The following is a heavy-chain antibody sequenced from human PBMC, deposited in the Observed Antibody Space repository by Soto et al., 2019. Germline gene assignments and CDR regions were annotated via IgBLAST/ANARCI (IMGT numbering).Heavy chain of an antibody. CDR2: VHYTGST. D-gene: IGHD3-22*01. Sequence: ASETLSLTCTVSGGSISSYYWSWIRQPPGKGLEWIGCVHYTGSTNYNSPLKSRVTISVDTSKNQFSLKLSSVTAADTAVYYCARGIYDSSGYYTRVFDYWGPGTLVTVSS. CDR1: GGSISSYY. J-gene: IGHJ4*02. V-gene: IGHV4-59*01. CDR3: ARGIYDSSGYYTRVFDY.